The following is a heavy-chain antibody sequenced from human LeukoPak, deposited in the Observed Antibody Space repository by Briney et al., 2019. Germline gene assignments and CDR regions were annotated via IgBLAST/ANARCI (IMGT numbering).Heavy chain of an antibody. V-gene: IGHV1-2*02. CDR3: ARGGDPYYDILTGYPH. CDR2: INPNSGGT. D-gene: IGHD3-9*01. CDR1: GYTFTSYY. J-gene: IGHJ1*01. Sequence: ASVKVSCKASGYTFTSYYMHWVRRAPGQGLEWMGWINPNSGGTNYAQKFQGRVTMTRDTSISTAYMELSRLRSDDTAVYHCARGGDPYYDILTGYPHWGQGTLVTVSS.